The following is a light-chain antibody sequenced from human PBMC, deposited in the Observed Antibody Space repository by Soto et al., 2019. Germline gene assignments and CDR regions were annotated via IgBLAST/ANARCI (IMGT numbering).Light chain of an antibody. V-gene: IGKV1D-16*01. CDR3: QQYNVYPLT. CDR2: AAS. CDR1: QDINSW. Sequence: DVQMTPSPSSLSASVGDRVTITCRASQDINSWLAWYQQKPGQAPKSLIYAASSLQTGVPSRFSGSESGTDFTLTISSLQPEDSATYYCQQYNVYPLTFGGGTKVEIK. J-gene: IGKJ4*01.